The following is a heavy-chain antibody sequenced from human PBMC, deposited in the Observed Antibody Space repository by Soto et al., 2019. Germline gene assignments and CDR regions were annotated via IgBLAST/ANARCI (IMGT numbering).Heavy chain of an antibody. J-gene: IGHJ5*02. CDR2: ISSSGSTL. D-gene: IGHD3-3*01. Sequence: QVQLVESGGGLVKPGGSLRLSCAASGFTFSDYYMSWIRQAPGKGLAWVSYISSSGSTLYYADSVKGRFTISRDNAKNSLYLQMNSLRAEDTAVYYWARDLEDGYDFWSGYDERWFDPWGQGTLVTVSS. CDR3: ARDLEDGYDFWSGYDERWFDP. CDR1: GFTFSDYY. V-gene: IGHV3-11*01.